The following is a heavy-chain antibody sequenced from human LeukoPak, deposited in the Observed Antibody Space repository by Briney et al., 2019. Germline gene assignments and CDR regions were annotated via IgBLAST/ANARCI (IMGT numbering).Heavy chain of an antibody. CDR1: GYTFTNYG. CDR2: ISAYNGNT. V-gene: IGHV1-18*01. J-gene: IGHJ4*02. CDR3: ARDLGIVGATQPRGIDY. Sequence: ASVKVSCKASGYTFTNYGINWVRQVPGQGLEWMGWISAYNGNTNYAQKLQGRVTMTTDTSTSTVYMELRSLRSDDTAVYYCARDLGIVGATQPRGIDYWGQGTLVTVPS. D-gene: IGHD1-26*01.